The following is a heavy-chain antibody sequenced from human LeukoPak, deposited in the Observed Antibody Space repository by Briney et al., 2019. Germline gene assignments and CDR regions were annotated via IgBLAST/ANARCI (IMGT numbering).Heavy chain of an antibody. CDR2: ISYDGSNK. Sequence: PGRSLRLSCAASGFTFSSYAMPWVRQAPGKGLEWVAVISYDGSNKYYADSVKGRFTISRDNSKNTLYLQMNSLRAEDTAVYYCARDKSQKRSLDYWGQGTLVTVSS. V-gene: IGHV3-30-3*01. D-gene: IGHD6-13*01. CDR3: ARDKSQKRSLDY. CDR1: GFTFSSYA. J-gene: IGHJ4*02.